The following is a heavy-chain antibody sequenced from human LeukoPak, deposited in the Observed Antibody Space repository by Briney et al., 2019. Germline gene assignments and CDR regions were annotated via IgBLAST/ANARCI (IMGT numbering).Heavy chain of an antibody. V-gene: IGHV4-59*01. D-gene: IGHD2-2*01. CDR1: GGSISSYY. CDR2: IYYSGST. Sequence: SETLSLTCTVSGGSISSYYWSWIRQPPGKGLEWIGYIYYSGSTNYNPSLKSRVTISVDTSKNQFSLKPSSVTAADTAVYYCARVYCSSTSCFGNDAFDIWGQGTMVTVSS. CDR3: ARVYCSSTSCFGNDAFDI. J-gene: IGHJ3*02.